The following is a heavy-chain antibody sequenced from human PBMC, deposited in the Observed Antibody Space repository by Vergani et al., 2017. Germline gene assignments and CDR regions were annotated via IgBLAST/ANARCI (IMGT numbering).Heavy chain of an antibody. CDR1: GFPFSSYE. J-gene: IGHJ4*02. CDR2: ISSSGSTI. Sequence: EVQLVESGGGLVQPGGSLRLSCAASGFPFSSYEMNWVRQAPGKGLEWVSYISSSGSTIYYADSVKGRFTISRDNAKNSLYLQMNSLRAEETAVYYCASREEWFGELFLGDYWGQGTLVTVSS. D-gene: IGHD3-10*01. V-gene: IGHV3-48*03. CDR3: ASREEWFGELFLGDY.